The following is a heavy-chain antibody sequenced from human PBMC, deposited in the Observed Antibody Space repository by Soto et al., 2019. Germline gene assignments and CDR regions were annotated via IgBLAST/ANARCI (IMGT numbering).Heavy chain of an antibody. J-gene: IGHJ5*02. CDR1: GGSISSGGYY. CDR3: ARERATVTNNWFDP. V-gene: IGHV4-31*03. Sequence: QVQLQESGPGLVKPSQTLSLTCTVSGGSISSGGYYWSWIRQHPGKGLEWIGYIYYSGSTYYNSSLKSRVTISVDTSKNQFSLKLSSVTAADTAVYYCARERATVTNNWFDPWGQGTLVTVSS. CDR2: IYYSGST. D-gene: IGHD4-17*01.